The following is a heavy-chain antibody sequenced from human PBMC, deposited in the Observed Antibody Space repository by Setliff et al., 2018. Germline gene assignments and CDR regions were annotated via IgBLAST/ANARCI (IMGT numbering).Heavy chain of an antibody. CDR2: IRWGGTRK. CDR3: AKGGPYYYYYMDV. Sequence: GGSLRLSCAASDFTFSSYGMHWVRQAPGKGLEWVAFIRWGGTRKDYADSVKGRFSISRDNSKNTLYLEMNSLRPEDTAMYYCAKGGPYYYYYMDVWGKGTMVTVSS. J-gene: IGHJ6*03. CDR1: DFTFSSYG. V-gene: IGHV3-30*02.